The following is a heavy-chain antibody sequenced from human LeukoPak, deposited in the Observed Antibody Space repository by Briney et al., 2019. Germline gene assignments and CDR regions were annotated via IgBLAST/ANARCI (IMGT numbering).Heavy chain of an antibody. D-gene: IGHD4-17*01. J-gene: IGHJ4*02. CDR2: ISSSSSYI. CDR3: ARKLYGDPFDY. V-gene: IGHV3-21*01. Sequence: GGSLRLSCAASGFTFSSHSMNWVRQAPGKGLEWVSSISSSSSYIYYEDSVKGRFTISRDNAKNSLYLQMNSLRAEDTAVYYCARKLYGDPFDYWGQGTLVTVSS. CDR1: GFTFSSHS.